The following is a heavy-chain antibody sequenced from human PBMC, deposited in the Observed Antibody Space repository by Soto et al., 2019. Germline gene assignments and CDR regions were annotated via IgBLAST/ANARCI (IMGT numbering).Heavy chain of an antibody. CDR3: ARVPAY. Sequence: QLQLQESGSGLVKPSQTLSLTCAVSGGSITSGGYSWSWMRQPPGKGLEWIGYIYHSGSTYYNPSPKRRITITVDRPRNQSSWKLSSVTGADVPVYCGARVPAYWGRGTWVTVSS. V-gene: IGHV4-30-2*01. J-gene: IGHJ4*02. CDR2: IYHSGST. CDR1: GGSITSGGYS.